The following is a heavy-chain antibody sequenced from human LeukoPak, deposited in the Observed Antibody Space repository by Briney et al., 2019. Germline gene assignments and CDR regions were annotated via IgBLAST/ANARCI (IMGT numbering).Heavy chain of an antibody. J-gene: IGHJ3*02. Sequence: GGSLRLSCAASGFTFSDHYMDWVRQAPGKGLEWVGRTRNKANSYTTEYAASVKDGFTISRDDSEKSLYLQMNSLKTEDTAVYYCARVRYCSSTTCRGAFDIWGQGTMVTVSS. CDR1: GFTFSDHY. CDR3: ARVRYCSSTTCRGAFDI. V-gene: IGHV3-72*01. CDR2: TRNKANSYTT. D-gene: IGHD2-2*01.